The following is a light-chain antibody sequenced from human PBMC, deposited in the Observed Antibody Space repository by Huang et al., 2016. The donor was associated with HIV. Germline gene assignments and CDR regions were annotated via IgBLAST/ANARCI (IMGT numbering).Light chain of an antibody. CDR1: QSVLYSSTNKTN. V-gene: IGKV4-1*01. J-gene: IGKJ5*01. CDR3: HQYFSPPPT. CDR2: WAS. Sequence: DIVMTQSPDSLAVSLGERATINCKSSQSVLYSSTNKTNLGWYQQKPGQPPKLIIYWASTRESGVPDRFSGSGSGTDFTLTISSLQAEDVAVYYCHQYFSPPPTFGQGTRLEIK.